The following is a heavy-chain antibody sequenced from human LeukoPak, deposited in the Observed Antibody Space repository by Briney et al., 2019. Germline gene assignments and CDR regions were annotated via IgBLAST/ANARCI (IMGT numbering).Heavy chain of an antibody. Sequence: GGSLRLSCAASGFTFSSYGMHWVRQSPGKGLEWVAFIRFDGSNKYYADSVKGRFTISRDNSKNTLYLQMNSLRPEDTAVYYCAKDSKRWKTYYYASGSYHFDYWGQGTLVTVSS. CDR2: IRFDGSNK. D-gene: IGHD3-10*01. CDR1: GFTFSSYG. CDR3: AKDSKRWKTYYYASGSYHFDY. J-gene: IGHJ4*02. V-gene: IGHV3-30*02.